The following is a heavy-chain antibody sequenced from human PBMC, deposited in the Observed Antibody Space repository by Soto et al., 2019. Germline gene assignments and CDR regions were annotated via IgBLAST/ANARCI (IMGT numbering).Heavy chain of an antibody. D-gene: IGHD3-10*01. CDR3: AASYGSGSYYTGFDY. V-gene: IGHV3-53*04. Sequence: EVQLVESGGGLVQPGGSLRLSCAASGFTVSSNYMSWVRQAPGKGLEWVSVIYSGGSTYYADSVKGRFTISRHNSKNTLYLQMNSLRAEDMAVYYCAASYGSGSYYTGFDYWGQGTLVTVSS. CDR1: GFTVSSNY. CDR2: IYSGGST. J-gene: IGHJ4*02.